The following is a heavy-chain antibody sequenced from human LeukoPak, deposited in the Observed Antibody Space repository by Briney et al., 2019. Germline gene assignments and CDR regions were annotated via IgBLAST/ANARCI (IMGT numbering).Heavy chain of an antibody. CDR2: INHSGST. V-gene: IGHV4-34*01. J-gene: IGHJ4*02. CDR1: GGSFSGYY. Sequence: PSETLSLTCAVYGGSFSGYYWSWIRQPPGKGLEWIGEINHSGSTNYNPSLKSRVTISVDTSKNQFSLKLSSVTAADTAVYYCASGSPGWYYFDYWGQGTLVTVSS. CDR3: ASGSPGWYYFDY.